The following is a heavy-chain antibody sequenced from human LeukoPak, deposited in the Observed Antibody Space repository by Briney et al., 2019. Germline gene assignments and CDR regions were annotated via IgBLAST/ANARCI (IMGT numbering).Heavy chain of an antibody. CDR1: GGTFSSYA. Sequence: SVKVSCKASGGTFSSYAISWVRQAPGQGLEWMGGIIPIFGTANYAQKFQGRVTITTDESTSTAYMELSSLRSEDTAVYYCARGLRGWEWFDPWGQGTLVTVSS. CDR2: IIPIFGTA. J-gene: IGHJ5*02. V-gene: IGHV1-69*05. D-gene: IGHD1-26*01. CDR3: ARGLRGWEWFDP.